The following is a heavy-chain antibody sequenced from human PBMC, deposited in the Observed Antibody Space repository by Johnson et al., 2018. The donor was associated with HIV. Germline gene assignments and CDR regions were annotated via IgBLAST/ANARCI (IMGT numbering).Heavy chain of an antibody. J-gene: IGHJ3*02. CDR1: GFTFDDYG. V-gene: IGHV3-66*02. Sequence: VQLVESGGGVVQPGRSLRLSCAASGFTFDDYGMSWVRQAPGKGLEWVSVLYSDGGTYYADSVKGRFTISRDNSKNTLYLQMNSLRDDDTAVYYCAREGMLYGSGGSCYGAFDSWGQGTIVTVSS. CDR2: LYSDGGT. D-gene: IGHD2-15*01. CDR3: AREGMLYGSGGSCYGAFDS.